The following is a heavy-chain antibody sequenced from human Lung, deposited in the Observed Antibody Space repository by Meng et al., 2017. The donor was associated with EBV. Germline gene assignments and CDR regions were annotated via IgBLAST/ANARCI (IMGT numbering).Heavy chain of an antibody. J-gene: IGHJ4*02. D-gene: IGHD3-10*01. Sequence: QLQLHEYGPVLGQPSQTLSLPFTVSGGSVCSAVYYWSWSRQQPGKGLEWIGYIYYPGSSFYNPSLKSRVTISVDTSKNQFSLNLSSVTAADTAVYYCANAGRFGESLGDYWGQGRLVTVSS. V-gene: IGHV4-31*03. CDR2: IYYPGSS. CDR3: ANAGRFGESLGDY. CDR1: GGSVCSAVYY.